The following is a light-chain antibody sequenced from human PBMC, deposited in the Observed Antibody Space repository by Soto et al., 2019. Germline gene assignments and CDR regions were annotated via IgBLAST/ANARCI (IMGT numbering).Light chain of an antibody. Sequence: DIQMTQSPSTLSASVGDRVTITCRASQSISRWLAWYQQKPGKAPNLLIYQASNLESGVPSRFSGSGSGTEFTLTISSLQPDDFATYYCQQYSGTSQGVAFGQGTKVEVK. CDR2: QAS. V-gene: IGKV1-5*03. J-gene: IGKJ1*01. CDR3: QQYSGTSQGVA. CDR1: QSISRW.